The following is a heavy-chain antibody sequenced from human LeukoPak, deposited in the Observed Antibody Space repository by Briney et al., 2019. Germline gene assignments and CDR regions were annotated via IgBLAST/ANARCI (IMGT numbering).Heavy chain of an antibody. D-gene: IGHD5-18*01. CDR3: ARLPEYRTIDY. CDR2: ISYDGSNK. CDR1: GFTFSSYA. J-gene: IGHJ4*02. V-gene: IGHV3-30-3*01. Sequence: GRSLRLSCAASGFTFSSYAMHWVRQAPGEGLEWVAVISYDGSNKYYADSVKGRFTISRDNSKNTLYLQMNSLRAEDTAVYYCARLPEYRTIDYWGQGTLVTVSS.